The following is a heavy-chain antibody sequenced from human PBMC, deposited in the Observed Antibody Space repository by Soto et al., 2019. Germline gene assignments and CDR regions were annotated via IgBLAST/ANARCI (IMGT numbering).Heavy chain of an antibody. V-gene: IGHV4-30-4*02. Sequence: SDTLSLTCSVSGDSISNLDYFWAWIRQPPGQALEYIGYIYKSATTYYNPSFESRVAISVDTSKSQFSLHVTSVTAADTAVYFCARGRYCLTGRCFPNWFDSWGQGSLVTVSS. CDR2: IYKSATT. CDR3: ARGRYCLTGRCFPNWFDS. CDR1: GDSISNLDYF. J-gene: IGHJ5*01. D-gene: IGHD7-27*01.